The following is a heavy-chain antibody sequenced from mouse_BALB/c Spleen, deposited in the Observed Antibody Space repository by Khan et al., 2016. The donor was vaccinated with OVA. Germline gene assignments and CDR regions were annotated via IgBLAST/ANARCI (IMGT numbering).Heavy chain of an antibody. CDR2: IYPGTGSI. V-gene: IGHV1S132*01. CDR3: ASCYDYETSYFDV. D-gene: IGHD2-4*01. Sequence: QVQLQQSGAELVRPGASVRLSCKTSGSIFTSYWIHWVKRRSGQGLEWLARIYPGTGSIFFNEKFKGKAKLTADKSSSTAYMQRSSLKAEDSAVYFCASCYDYETSYFDVWGAGTTVTVSS. J-gene: IGHJ1*01. CDR1: GSIFTSYW.